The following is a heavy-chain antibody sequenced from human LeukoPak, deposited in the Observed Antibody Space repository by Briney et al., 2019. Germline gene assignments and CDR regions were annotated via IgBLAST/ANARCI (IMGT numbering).Heavy chain of an antibody. CDR2: ITSRSSTI. CDR3: ARDSVVLRYSAGSLDY. J-gene: IGHJ4*02. CDR1: GFTFSSYS. V-gene: IGHV3-48*01. D-gene: IGHD3-9*01. Sequence: GGSLRLSCAASGFTFSSYSMNWVRQAPGKGLEWVSYITSRSSTIYYADSVKGRFTISRDNSKNTLYLQMNSLRAEDTAVYYCARDSVVLRYSAGSLDYWGQGTLVTVSS.